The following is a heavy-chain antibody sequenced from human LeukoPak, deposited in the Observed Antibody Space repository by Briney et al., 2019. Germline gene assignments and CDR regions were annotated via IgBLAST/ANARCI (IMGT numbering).Heavy chain of an antibody. J-gene: IGHJ4*02. CDR1: GGSISSYY. V-gene: IGHV4-59*01. D-gene: IGHD6-6*01. CDR3: ARARPYSSSFDY. CDR2: IYYSGST. Sequence: IPSETLSLTCTVSGGSISSYYWSWIRQPPGKGLEWIGYIYYSGSTNYNPSLKSRVTISVDTSKNQFSLKLSSVTAADTAVYYCARARPYSSSFDYWGQGTLVTVSS.